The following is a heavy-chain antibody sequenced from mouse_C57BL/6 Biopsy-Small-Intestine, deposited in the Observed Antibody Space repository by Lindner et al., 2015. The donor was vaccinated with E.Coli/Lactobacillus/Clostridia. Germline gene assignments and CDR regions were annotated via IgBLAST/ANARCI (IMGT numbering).Heavy chain of an antibody. J-gene: IGHJ2*01. CDR3: VSHYFDY. V-gene: IGHV1-20*01. CDR1: GYSFTDYF. Sequence: VQLQESGPELVKPGDSVKISCKASGYSFTDYFMNWVMQSHGESLEWIGRINPYNGDTFYNQKFKGKATLTLDKSSTTAHMELRSLTSEDSAVYYCVSHYFDYWGQGTTLTVSS. CDR2: INPYNGDT.